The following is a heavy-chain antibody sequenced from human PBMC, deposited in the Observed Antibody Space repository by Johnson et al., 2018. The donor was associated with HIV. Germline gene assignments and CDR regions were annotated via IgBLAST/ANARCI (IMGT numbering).Heavy chain of an antibody. CDR3: ARGHGSDAFDI. J-gene: IGHJ3*02. V-gene: IGHV3-30*03. Sequence: QVQLVESGGGVVQPGRSLRLSCAASGFTFSNYGMHWVRQAPGKGLEWVAVISYDGNNKYYADSVKGRFTISRDNSKNTLYLQMNSLRAEDTAVYYCARGHGSDAFDIWGQGTMVTVSS. CDR1: GFTFSNYG. D-gene: IGHD2-2*03. CDR2: ISYDGNNK.